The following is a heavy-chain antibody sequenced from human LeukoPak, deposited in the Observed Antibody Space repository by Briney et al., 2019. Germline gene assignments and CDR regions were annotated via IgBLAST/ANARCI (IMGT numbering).Heavy chain of an antibody. Sequence: AGGSLRLSCAASGFTFSSYSMNWVRQAPGKGLEWVSSISSSSSYIYYADSVKGRFTISRDNAKNSLYLQMNSLRAEDTAVYYCARDPLLWFGESYFDYWGQGTLVTVSS. CDR1: GFTFSSYS. J-gene: IGHJ4*02. CDR2: ISSSSSYI. D-gene: IGHD3-10*01. V-gene: IGHV3-21*01. CDR3: ARDPLLWFGESYFDY.